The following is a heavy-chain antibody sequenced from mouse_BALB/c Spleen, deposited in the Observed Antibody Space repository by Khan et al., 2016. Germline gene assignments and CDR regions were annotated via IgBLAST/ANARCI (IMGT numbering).Heavy chain of an antibody. Sequence: QVQLQQSGAELVRPGASVTLSCKASGYTFSDYEMHWVKQTPVHGLQWIGSIDPETGGTAYNQKFKGQATLTAGRSSSTSYMELRSLTSEDSAVYYWTRRGISYVTYDCDSWGQGTTLTVSS. CDR3: TRRGISYVTYDCDS. CDR2: IDPETGGT. CDR1: GYTFSDYE. J-gene: IGHJ2*01. V-gene: IGHV1-15*01. D-gene: IGHD2-1*01.